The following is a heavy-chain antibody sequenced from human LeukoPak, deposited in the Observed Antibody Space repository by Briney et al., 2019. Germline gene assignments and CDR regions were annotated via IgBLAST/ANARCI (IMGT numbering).Heavy chain of an antibody. CDR2: ISSSSSYI. CDR1: GFTFSSYS. D-gene: IGHD3-9*01. V-gene: IGHV3-21*01. J-gene: IGHJ4*02. Sequence: GGSLRLSCAASGFTFSSYSMNWVRQAPGKGLEWVSSISSSSSYIYYADSVKGRFTISRDNAKNSLYLQMNSLRAEDTAVYYCARVSLLRYFDWSPVPFGYWGQGTLVTVSS. CDR3: ARVSLLRYFDWSPVPFGY.